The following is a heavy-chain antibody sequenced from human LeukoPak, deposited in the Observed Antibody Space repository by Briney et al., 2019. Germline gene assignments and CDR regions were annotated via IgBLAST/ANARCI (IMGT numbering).Heavy chain of an antibody. J-gene: IGHJ4*02. CDR3: AKDGTVAGTPSFDY. Sequence: GGSLRLSCAASGFTVSSNYMSWVRQAPGKGLEWVSVIYSGGSTYYADSVKGRFTISRDNSKNTLYLQMNSLRAEDTAVYYCAKDGTVAGTPSFDYWGQGTLVTVSS. CDR2: IYSGGST. D-gene: IGHD6-19*01. V-gene: IGHV3-53*01. CDR1: GFTVSSNY.